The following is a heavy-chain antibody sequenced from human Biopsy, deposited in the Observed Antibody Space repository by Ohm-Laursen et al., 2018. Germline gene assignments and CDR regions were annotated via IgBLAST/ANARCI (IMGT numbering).Heavy chain of an antibody. Sequence: SSVKVSCKASGGTFSNSAINWVRQAPGQGLEWMGGFIPMFNTGKDAQNFQGRVTMTADKSTNTVYMELTSLRSDDTAMYYCARSMLGASTGDDAFDVWGQGTFVIASS. CDR2: FIPMFNTG. V-gene: IGHV1-69*06. CDR1: GGTFSNSA. CDR3: ARSMLGASTGDDAFDV. D-gene: IGHD1-26*01. J-gene: IGHJ3*01.